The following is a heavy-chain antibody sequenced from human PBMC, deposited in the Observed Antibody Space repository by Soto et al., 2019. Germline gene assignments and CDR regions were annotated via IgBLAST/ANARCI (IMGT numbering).Heavy chain of an antibody. Sequence: EVQLVESGGGLVQPGGSLRLSCAASGFTFSSYWMHWVRQAPGKGLVWVSRINSDGRSTSYADSVKGRFTISRDNAKNTLYLQMSGLRAEDTAVYYCARGAGRIQLWLGYYYGMDVWGQGTTVTVSS. D-gene: IGHD5-18*01. V-gene: IGHV3-74*01. J-gene: IGHJ6*02. CDR3: ARGAGRIQLWLGYYYGMDV. CDR1: GFTFSSYW. CDR2: INSDGRST.